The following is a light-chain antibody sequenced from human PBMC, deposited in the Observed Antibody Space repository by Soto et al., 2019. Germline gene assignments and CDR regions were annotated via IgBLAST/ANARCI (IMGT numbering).Light chain of an antibody. CDR1: QNVNIN. Sequence: EIMLTQSPATLSVSPGERVTLSCRASQNVNINLAWYQHKPGQAPRLLLYGASNRATDIPVKFSGSGSGTEFTLTISSLQSEDFAVYYCQQYNDWPRTFDQGTKVEI. CDR3: QQYNDWPRT. J-gene: IGKJ1*01. CDR2: GAS. V-gene: IGKV3-15*01.